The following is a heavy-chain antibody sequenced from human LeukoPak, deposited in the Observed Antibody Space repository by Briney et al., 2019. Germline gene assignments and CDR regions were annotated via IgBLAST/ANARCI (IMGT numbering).Heavy chain of an antibody. J-gene: IGHJ4*02. D-gene: IGHD3-16*01. CDR1: GFSLSTNGVG. V-gene: IGHV2-5*01. Sequence: SGPTLVNPTQTLTPTCTFSGFSLSTNGVGVGWIRQPPGKALEWLALIYWNDDKRYSPSLKSRLTITRDTSRNRVGLTMTNMDPVDAGTYYCAHINAWGSYSLFDYWGQGTLVTVSS. CDR2: IYWNDDK. CDR3: AHINAWGSYSLFDY.